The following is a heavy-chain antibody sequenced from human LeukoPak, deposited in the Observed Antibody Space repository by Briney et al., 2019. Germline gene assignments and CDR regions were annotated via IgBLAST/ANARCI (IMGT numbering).Heavy chain of an antibody. Sequence: ASVKVSCKASGNNFNSYVITWVRQAPGQGLEWVGRIIPILDVANSAQKFRGRVTITADKSTNTAHMELSSLTTEDTAVYYCTREGVYSPDGSGYHRDAFDIWGHGTLVIVSS. D-gene: IGHD3-22*01. CDR1: GNNFNSYV. CDR3: TREGVYSPDGSGYHRDAFDI. V-gene: IGHV1-69*04. J-gene: IGHJ3*02. CDR2: IIPILDVA.